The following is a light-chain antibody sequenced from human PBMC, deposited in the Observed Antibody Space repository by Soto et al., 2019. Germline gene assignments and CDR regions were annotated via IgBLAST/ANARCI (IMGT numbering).Light chain of an antibody. CDR3: QQYGRTPRT. Sequence: EVLLTQSPGTLSLSTGERATLSCRASQSVNTNFLAWDQQKPGQAPRLLIYGASSRATGIPDKFSGSGSGTDFTLTISRLEPEDFAVYFCQQYGRTPRTFGQGTKVEIK. CDR1: QSVNTNF. CDR2: GAS. V-gene: IGKV3-20*01. J-gene: IGKJ1*01.